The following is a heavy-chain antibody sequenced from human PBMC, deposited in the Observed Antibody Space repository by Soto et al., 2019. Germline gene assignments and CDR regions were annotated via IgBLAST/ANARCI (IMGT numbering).Heavy chain of an antibody. CDR1: GFTFSSYG. CDR3: AKGHPNYSSSWYLD. D-gene: IGHD6-13*01. CDR2: ISYDGSNK. Sequence: QVQLVESGGGVVQPGRSLRLSCAASGFTFSSYGMHWVRQAPGKGLEWVAVISYDGSNKYYADSVKGRFTISRDNSKNTLYLQMNSLRAEDTAVYYCAKGHPNYSSSWYLDWGQGTLVTVSS. V-gene: IGHV3-30*18. J-gene: IGHJ4*02.